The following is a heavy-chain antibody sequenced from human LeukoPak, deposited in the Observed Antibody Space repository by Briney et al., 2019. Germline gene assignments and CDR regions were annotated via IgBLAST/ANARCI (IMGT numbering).Heavy chain of an antibody. V-gene: IGHV1-8*01. Sequence: ASVKVSCKASGYTFTSYDINWVRQATGQGLEWMGWMNPNSGNTGYAQKFQGRVTMTRNTSISTAYMELSSLRSEDTAVYYCARDLEHCRNIICSNSAYWGQGTLVTVSS. CDR2: MNPNSGNT. CDR3: ARDLEHCRNIICSNSAY. J-gene: IGHJ4*02. CDR1: GYTFTSYD. D-gene: IGHD2-2*01.